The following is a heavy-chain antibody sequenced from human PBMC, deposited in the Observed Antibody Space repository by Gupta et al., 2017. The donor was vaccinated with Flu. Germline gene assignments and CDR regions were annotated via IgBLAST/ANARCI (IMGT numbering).Heavy chain of an antibody. J-gene: IGHJ5*02. D-gene: IGHD3-3*01. CDR2: INPHSGDT. V-gene: IGHV1-2*02. CDR3: AKDTGPWEWLPHNNWFDP. CDR1: AFTAYS. Sequence: AFTAYSLHWLRQAPGQGFEWMGWINPHSGDTNSAHEFQGRVTMTRDTSITTAYLELSSLTPDDTAVYYCAKDTGPWEWLPHNNWFDPWGPG.